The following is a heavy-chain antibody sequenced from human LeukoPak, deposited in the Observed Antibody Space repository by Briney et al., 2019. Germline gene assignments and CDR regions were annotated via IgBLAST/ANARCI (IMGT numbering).Heavy chain of an antibody. CDR2: IRYDGSNK. J-gene: IGHJ4*02. Sequence: GGSLSLSCAASGFTFSSYGMHWVRQAPGKGLEWVAFIRYDGSNKYYADSVKGRFTISRDNSKNTLYLQMNSLRAEDTALYYCAKKAMVREVRGGFDYWGQGTLVTVSS. CDR3: AKKAMVREVRGGFDY. CDR1: GFTFSSYG. D-gene: IGHD3-10*01. V-gene: IGHV3-30*02.